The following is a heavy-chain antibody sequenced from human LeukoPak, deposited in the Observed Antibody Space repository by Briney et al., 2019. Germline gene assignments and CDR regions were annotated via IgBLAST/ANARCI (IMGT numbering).Heavy chain of an antibody. D-gene: IGHD6-13*01. Sequence: GGSLRLSCAASGFTVSAYAMAWVRQAPGKGLEWVSTIYDDNTYYADSVKGRFAISTDNSKNTLYLQMNSLRAEDTAVYYCAKDSGWFRFDYWGQGTLVTVSS. CDR2: IYDDNT. CDR3: AKDSGWFRFDY. CDR1: GFTVSAYA. J-gene: IGHJ4*02. V-gene: IGHV3-23*01.